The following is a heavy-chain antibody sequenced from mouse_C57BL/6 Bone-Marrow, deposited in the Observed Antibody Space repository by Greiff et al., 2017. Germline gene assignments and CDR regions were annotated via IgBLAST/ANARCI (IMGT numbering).Heavy chain of an antibody. Sequence: ESGPGLVKPSQSLSLTCSVTGYSITSGYYWNWIRQFPGTKLEWMGYISSDGSNNYNPSLKNRISITRDTSKNQFFLKLNSVTTEDTATYYCARDHGYYSDYWGQGTTLTVSS. CDR1: GYSITSGYY. J-gene: IGHJ2*01. V-gene: IGHV3-6*01. CDR3: ARDHGYYSDY. D-gene: IGHD2-2*01. CDR2: ISSDGSN.